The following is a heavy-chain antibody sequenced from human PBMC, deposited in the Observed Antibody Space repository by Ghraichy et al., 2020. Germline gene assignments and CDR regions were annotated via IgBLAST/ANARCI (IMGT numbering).Heavy chain of an antibody. V-gene: IGHV3-48*04. Sequence: GGSLRLSCAASGFTFISYSMNWVRQAPGKGLEWVSYISAGSSSTYYADSVKGRFTISRDDAKNSLYLQMISLRAEDTAIYYCPRDIDFWGQGTLVTVSS. CDR3: PRDIDF. CDR1: GFTFISYS. J-gene: IGHJ4*02. CDR2: ISAGSSST.